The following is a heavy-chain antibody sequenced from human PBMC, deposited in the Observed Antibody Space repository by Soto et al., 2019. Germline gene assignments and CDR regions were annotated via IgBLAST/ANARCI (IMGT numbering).Heavy chain of an antibody. D-gene: IGHD4-4*01. CDR3: ASSTVTKRLPH. CDR1: GGSFSGYY. CDR2: INQSGST. Sequence: SETLSLTCAVYGGSFSGYYWSWIRQPPVKVLEWIGEINQSGSTNYNPSLKSRVAISVDTSKNQFSLKLSSVTSADTAVYYCASSTVTKRLPHGGQGTPDT. J-gene: IGHJ4*02. V-gene: IGHV4-34*01.